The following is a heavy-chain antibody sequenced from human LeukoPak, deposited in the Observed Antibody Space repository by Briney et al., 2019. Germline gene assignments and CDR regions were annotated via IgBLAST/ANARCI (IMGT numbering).Heavy chain of an antibody. Sequence: SETLSLTCTVSGGSISDYYWTWIRQPLGKRLEWIGYITYSGSTDYNPSLKSRVSISVDTSKNQFSLKLSSVTAADTAVYYCTSGRYCSGGTCPFEYWGQGTLVTVSS. CDR1: GGSISDYY. CDR2: ITYSGST. CDR3: TSGRYCSGGTCPFEY. D-gene: IGHD2-15*01. J-gene: IGHJ4*02. V-gene: IGHV4-59*01.